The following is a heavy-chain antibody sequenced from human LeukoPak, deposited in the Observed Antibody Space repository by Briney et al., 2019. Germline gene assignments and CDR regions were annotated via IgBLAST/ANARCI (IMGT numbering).Heavy chain of an antibody. CDR1: GGSISSSSYY. Sequence: SETLSLACTVSGGSISSSSYYWGWIRQPPGKGLEWIGSIYYSGSTYYNPSLKSRVTISVDTSKNQFSLKLSSVTAADTAVYYCARHFPQSSGYRFHLTGGGFDPWGQGTLVTVSS. CDR2: IYYSGST. CDR3: ARHFPQSSGYRFHLTGGGFDP. D-gene: IGHD3-22*01. V-gene: IGHV4-39*01. J-gene: IGHJ5*02.